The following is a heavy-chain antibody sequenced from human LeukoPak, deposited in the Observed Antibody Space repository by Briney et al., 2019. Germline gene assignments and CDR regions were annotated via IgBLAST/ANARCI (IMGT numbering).Heavy chain of an antibody. J-gene: IGHJ3*02. D-gene: IGHD3-22*01. CDR2: IQHDGSNK. V-gene: IGHV3-30*02. CDR3: ARDWHHSDSRDYAFDI. CDR1: GFTFSIYG. Sequence: GGSLRLSCIASGFTFSIYGMHWVRKAPGKGLEWVAFIQHDGSNKYYADSVKGRFTISRDNAKNSLYLQMNSLRAEDTAVYHCARDWHHSDSRDYAFDIWGQGTMVTVSS.